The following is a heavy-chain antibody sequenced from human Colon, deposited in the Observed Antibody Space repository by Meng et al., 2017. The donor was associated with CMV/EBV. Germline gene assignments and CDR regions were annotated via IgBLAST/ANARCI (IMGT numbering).Heavy chain of an antibody. Sequence: ASVNVSCLDSGYTFTGYYMHWVRQAPGQGLEGMGWINPNSGGTNYAQKFQGRVTMTRDTSISTAYMELSRLRSAATAVYYCARSDYGGKRGIDVWGQGTPVTVSS. V-gene: IGHV1-2*02. CDR1: GYTFTGYY. CDR2: INPNSGGT. CDR3: ARSDYGGKRGIDV. D-gene: IGHD4-23*01. J-gene: IGHJ6*02.